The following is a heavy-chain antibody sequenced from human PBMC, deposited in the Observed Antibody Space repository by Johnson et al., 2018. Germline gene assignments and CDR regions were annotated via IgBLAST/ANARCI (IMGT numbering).Heavy chain of an antibody. Sequence: VQLVQSGGGLVQPGGSXRLSCAASGFTFSNYAMNWVRQAPGKGLEWVSAISGGGGSTYYADPVRGRFTISRDNSKNTLFLQMNSLRAEDTAVYYCARDSESSWLGGAWGQGTMVTVSS. CDR3: ARDSESSWLGGA. V-gene: IGHV3-23*04. CDR1: GFTFSNYA. J-gene: IGHJ3*01. D-gene: IGHD6-13*01. CDR2: ISGGGGST.